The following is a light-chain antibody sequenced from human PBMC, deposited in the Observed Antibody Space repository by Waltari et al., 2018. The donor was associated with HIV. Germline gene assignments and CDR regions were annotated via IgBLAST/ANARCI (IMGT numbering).Light chain of an antibody. Sequence: QSALTQPAYVSGSPGQSITISCTGTSSDVGGYTCVSWYQQTTGNAPKHMIYEVSNRPSGFSNRFSGSKSGNTASLTISGLQAEDEADYYCSSYTSSSTPWVFGGGTKLTVL. CDR1: SSDVGGYTC. J-gene: IGLJ3*02. CDR2: EVS. V-gene: IGLV2-14*01. CDR3: SSYTSSSTPWV.